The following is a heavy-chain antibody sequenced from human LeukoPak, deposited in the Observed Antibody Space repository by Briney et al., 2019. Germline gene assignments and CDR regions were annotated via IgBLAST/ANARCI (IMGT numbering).Heavy chain of an antibody. Sequence: SETLSLTCTVSGGSISSSTYSWTWIRQPPGKRLEWIGSIHYDGNTYYKPSLKSRVTISVDTSTIQFSLRLSSATAADMATYYCARHSLNNYGSYYWGQGTLVTVSS. D-gene: IGHD5-24*01. J-gene: IGHJ4*02. CDR3: ARHSLNNYGSYY. V-gene: IGHV4-39*01. CDR1: GGSISSSTYS. CDR2: IHYDGNT.